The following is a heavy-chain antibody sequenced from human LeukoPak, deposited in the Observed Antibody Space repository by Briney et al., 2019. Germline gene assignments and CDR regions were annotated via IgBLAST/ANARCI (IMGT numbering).Heavy chain of an antibody. CDR3: ARARTGDLSDY. D-gene: IGHD7-27*01. CDR2: ISWNSGSI. Sequence: GGSLRLSCAASGFTFDDYAMHWVRQAPGKGLEWVSGISWNSGSIGYADSVKGRFTISRDNAKNSLYLQMNSLRAEDTAVYYCARARTGDLSDYWGQGTLVTVSS. V-gene: IGHV3-9*01. CDR1: GFTFDDYA. J-gene: IGHJ4*02.